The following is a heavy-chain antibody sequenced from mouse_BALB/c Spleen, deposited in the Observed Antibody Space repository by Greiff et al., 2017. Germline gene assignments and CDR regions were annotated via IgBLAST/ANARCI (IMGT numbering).Heavy chain of an antibody. D-gene: IGHD2-4*01. Sequence: VQLQQSGAELVRPGTSVKISCKASGYTFTNYWLGWVKQRPGHGLEWIGDIYPGGGYTNYNEKFKGKATLTADTSSSTAYMQLSSLTSEDSAVYFCAPYDYDEGFAYWGQGTLVTVSA. J-gene: IGHJ3*01. CDR2: IYPGGGYT. V-gene: IGHV1-63*02. CDR1: GYTFTNYW. CDR3: APYDYDEGFAY.